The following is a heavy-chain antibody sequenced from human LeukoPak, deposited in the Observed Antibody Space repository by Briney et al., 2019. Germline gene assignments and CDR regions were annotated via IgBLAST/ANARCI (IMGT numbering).Heavy chain of an antibody. CDR2: INPNSGGT. CDR1: GYTFTGYY. D-gene: IGHD3-10*01. V-gene: IGHV1-2*02. J-gene: IGHJ6*03. Sequence: GASVKVSCKASGYTFTGYYMHWVRQAPGQGLEWMGWINPNSGGTNYAQKFQGRVTMTRDTSISTAYMELSRLRSDDTAVYYCARDGSGSYWDGAHALYYYYYMDVWGKGTTVTVSS. CDR3: ARDGSGSYWDGAHALYYYYYMDV.